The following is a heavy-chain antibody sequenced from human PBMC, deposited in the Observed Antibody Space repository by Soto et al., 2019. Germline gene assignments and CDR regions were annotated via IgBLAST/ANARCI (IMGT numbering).Heavy chain of an antibody. CDR1: GGTFSSYA. CDR3: ARNGFAAMAKYNWFDP. J-gene: IGHJ5*02. CDR2: IIPIFGTA. V-gene: IGHV1-69*01. Sequence: QVQLVQSGAEVKKPGSSVKVSCKASGGTFSSYAISCVRQAPGQGLEWMGGIIPIFGTANYAQKFQGRVTINADESTSTAYMELSSLRSEDTAVYYCARNGFAAMAKYNWFDPWGQGTMGTVSS. D-gene: IGHD5-18*01.